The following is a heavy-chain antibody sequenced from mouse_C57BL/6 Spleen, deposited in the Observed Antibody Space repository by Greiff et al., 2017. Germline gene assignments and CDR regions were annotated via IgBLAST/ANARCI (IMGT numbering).Heavy chain of an antibody. CDR2: IYPGDGDT. J-gene: IGHJ4*01. CDR1: GYAFSSSW. D-gene: IGHD2-4*01. V-gene: IGHV1-82*01. CDR3: ARDYENYAMDD. Sequence: QVQLQQSGPELVKPGASVKISCKASGYAFSSSWMNWVKQRPGKGLEWIGRIYPGDGDTNYNGKFKGKATLTADKSSSTAYMQLSSLTSEYSAVYFCARDYENYAMDDWGQGTSVTVSS.